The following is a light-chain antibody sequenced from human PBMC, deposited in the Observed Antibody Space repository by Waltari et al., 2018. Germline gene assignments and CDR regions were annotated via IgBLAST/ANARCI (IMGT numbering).Light chain of an antibody. J-gene: IGLJ2*01. Sequence: QSVLTQPPSVSGAPGQTVTISCTGSSSNIGSTYDVHWYQHLPGTAPKLLIYGNSNRPSGVPDRFSGSKSGTSASLAITGLQAEDEADYYCQSYDRSLNGHVVFGGGTKVTVL. CDR1: SSNIGSTYD. CDR2: GNS. V-gene: IGLV1-40*01. CDR3: QSYDRSLNGHVV.